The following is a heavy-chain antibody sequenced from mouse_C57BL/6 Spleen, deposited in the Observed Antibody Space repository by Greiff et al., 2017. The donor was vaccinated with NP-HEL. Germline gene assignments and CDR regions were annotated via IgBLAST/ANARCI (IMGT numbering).Heavy chain of an antibody. J-gene: IGHJ4*01. Sequence: VQLQQSGPVLVKPGASVKMSCKASGYTFTDYYMNWVKQSHGKSLEWIGVINPYNGGTSYNQKFKGKATLTVDKSSSTAYMELNSLTSEDSAVYYSANEYGGAMDYWGQGTSVTVSS. V-gene: IGHV1-19*01. CDR2: INPYNGGT. D-gene: IGHD5-1*01. CDR3: ANEYGGAMDY. CDR1: GYTFTDYY.